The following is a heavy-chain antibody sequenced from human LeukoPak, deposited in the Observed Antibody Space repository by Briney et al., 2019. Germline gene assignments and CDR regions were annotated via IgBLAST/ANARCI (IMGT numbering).Heavy chain of an antibody. V-gene: IGHV3-7*01. Sequence: PGGSLRLSCAASGFTFSSYWMSWVRQAPGKGLEWVANIKQDGSEKYYVDSVKGRFTISRDNAKNSLYLQMNSLRAEDTAVYYCARDARDGYYDSITKGIPFDYWGQGTLVTVSS. CDR2: IKQDGSEK. J-gene: IGHJ4*02. CDR3: ARDARDGYYDSITKGIPFDY. CDR1: GFTFSSYW. D-gene: IGHD3-22*01.